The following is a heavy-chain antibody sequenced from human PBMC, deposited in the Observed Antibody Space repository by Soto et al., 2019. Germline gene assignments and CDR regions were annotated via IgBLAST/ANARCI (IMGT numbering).Heavy chain of an antibody. Sequence: EVQLLESGGGLVQPGGSLRLSCAASGFTFSSYAMSWVRQAPGKGLEWVAAISGSGGRPYHADSVKGRFTISRDNSKNTLYLQMNSLRAEETAVYYCARGTWLATVTTDAFDIWGQGTMVTVSS. CDR1: GFTFSSYA. V-gene: IGHV3-23*01. CDR2: ISGSGGRP. D-gene: IGHD4-17*01. J-gene: IGHJ3*02. CDR3: ARGTWLATVTTDAFDI.